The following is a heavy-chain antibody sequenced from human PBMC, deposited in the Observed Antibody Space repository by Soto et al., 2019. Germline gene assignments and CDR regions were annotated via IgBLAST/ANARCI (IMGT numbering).Heavy chain of an antibody. Sequence: EVQLVESGGGLVQPGGSLRLSCAASGFTFSSYDMHWVRQATGKGLEWVSAIGTAGDTYYPGSVKGRFTISRENAKNSLYLQMNSLRAEDTAVYYCARGPAEKHIVVVTANGGWFDPWGQGTLVTVSS. CDR3: ARGPAEKHIVVVTANGGWFDP. J-gene: IGHJ5*02. CDR2: IGTAGDT. CDR1: GFTFSSYD. D-gene: IGHD2-21*02. V-gene: IGHV3-13*01.